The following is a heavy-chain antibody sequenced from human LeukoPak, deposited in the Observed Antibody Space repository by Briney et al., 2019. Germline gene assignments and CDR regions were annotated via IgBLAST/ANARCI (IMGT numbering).Heavy chain of an antibody. Sequence: PSETLSLTCTVSGGSISSYYWSWIRQPPGKGLEWIGYIYYSGSTNYNPSLKSRVTISVDTSKNQFSLKLSSVTAADTAVYYCARRRTYYDFWSGYRPFDYWGQGTLVTVSS. D-gene: IGHD3-3*01. CDR1: GGSISSYY. CDR3: ARRRTYYDFWSGYRPFDY. J-gene: IGHJ4*02. CDR2: IYYSGST. V-gene: IGHV4-59*12.